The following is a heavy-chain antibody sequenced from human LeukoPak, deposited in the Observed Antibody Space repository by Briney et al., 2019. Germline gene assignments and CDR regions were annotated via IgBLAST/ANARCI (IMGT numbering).Heavy chain of an antibody. D-gene: IGHD6-13*01. J-gene: IGHJ5*02. CDR3: ARGGSNRIAAAGIWFDP. V-gene: IGHV1-46*01. CDR1: GYTFTSYY. CDR2: INPSGGST. Sequence: ASVKVSCKASGYTFTSYYMHWVRQAPGQGLEWMGIINPSGGSTSYAQKFQGRVTMTRDTSTSTVYMELSSLRSEDTAVYYCARGGSNRIAAAGIWFDPWGQGTLVTVSS.